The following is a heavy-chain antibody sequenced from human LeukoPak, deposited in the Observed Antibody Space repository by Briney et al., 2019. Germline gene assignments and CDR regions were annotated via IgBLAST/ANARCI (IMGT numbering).Heavy chain of an antibody. V-gene: IGHV1-2*02. J-gene: IGHJ4*02. CDR3: AAWRGYINGWSGAFDY. CDR2: IDTKSGGT. CDR1: GYTFTHFY. Sequence: VSVKVSCKASGYTFTHFYIHWVRQAPGQGPEWMGWIDTKSGGTKYAQKFQGRVTMTRDTSTSTAYTELSGLTSDDPAVYYCAAWRGYINGWSGAFDYWGRGTQVTVSS. D-gene: IGHD6-19*01.